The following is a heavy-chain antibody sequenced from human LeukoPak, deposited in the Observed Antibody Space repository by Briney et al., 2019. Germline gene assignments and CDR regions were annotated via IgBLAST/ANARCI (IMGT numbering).Heavy chain of an antibody. Sequence: GGSLRLSCAASGFTVSSNFVTWVRQAPGKGLEWLSIIYSGGGTDYADSVKGRFTISRDNSKNTVYLQMNSLRAEDTAIYHCARKSLGIVAAGTFFGSWGQGTLVTVSS. D-gene: IGHD6-13*01. CDR3: ARKSLGIVAAGTFFGS. CDR1: GFTVSSNF. J-gene: IGHJ5*02. V-gene: IGHV3-53*01. CDR2: IYSGGGT.